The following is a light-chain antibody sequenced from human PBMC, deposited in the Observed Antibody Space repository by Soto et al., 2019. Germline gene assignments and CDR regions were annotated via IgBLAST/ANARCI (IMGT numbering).Light chain of an antibody. V-gene: IGLV4-69*01. CDR1: SGHSNYA. Sequence: QLVLTQSPSASASLGASVKLTCTLSSGHSNYAIAWHQQQPEKGPRYLMKLNGDGSHSKGDGIPDRFSGSSSGAERYLTISSLQSEDEADYYCQTWGTGIVVFGGGTKLTV. CDR2: LNGDGSH. CDR3: QTWGTGIVV. J-gene: IGLJ3*02.